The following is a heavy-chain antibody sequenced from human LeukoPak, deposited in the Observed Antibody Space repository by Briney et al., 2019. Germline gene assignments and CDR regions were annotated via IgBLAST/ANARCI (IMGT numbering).Heavy chain of an antibody. CDR3: ARDSASDYYDSSGYSQKNFDY. J-gene: IGHJ4*02. CDR1: GYTFTSYG. CDR2: INAYNGNT. V-gene: IGHV1-18*01. D-gene: IGHD3-22*01. Sequence: GASVPVSCKASGYTFTSYGISWVRPAPGQGLEWMGWINAYNGNTNYPHKLQGRVTMTTDTSTSTAYMELRSLRSDDTAVYYCARDSASDYYDSSGYSQKNFDYWGQGTLVTVSS.